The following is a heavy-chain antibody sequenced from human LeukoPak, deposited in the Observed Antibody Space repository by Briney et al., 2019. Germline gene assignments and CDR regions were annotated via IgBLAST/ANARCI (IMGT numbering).Heavy chain of an antibody. CDR1: GGSISSGGYY. CDR3: ARDAAAGLDY. Sequence: SETLSLTCTVSGGSISSGGYYWSWIRQPPGKGLEWIGYIYYSGSTYYNPSLKSRVTISVDTSKNQFSLKLSSVTAADTAVYYCARDAAAGLDYWGQGTLVTVSS. V-gene: IGHV4-30-4*08. CDR2: IYYSGST. D-gene: IGHD6-13*01. J-gene: IGHJ4*02.